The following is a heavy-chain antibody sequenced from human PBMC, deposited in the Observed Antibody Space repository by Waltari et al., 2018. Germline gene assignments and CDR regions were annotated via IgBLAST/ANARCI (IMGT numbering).Heavy chain of an antibody. CDR2: ISYDGSNK. J-gene: IGHJ4*02. D-gene: IGHD2-2*01. V-gene: IGHV3-30*18. CDR1: GFPFSSYG. CDR3: AKDYCSSTSCYLFDY. Sequence: QVQLVESGGGVVQPGRSLRPSCAASGFPFSSYGMHWVRQAPGKGLEWVAVISYDGSNKYYADSVKGRFTISRDNSKNTLYLQMNSLRAEDTAVYYCAKDYCSSTSCYLFDYWGQGTLVTVSS.